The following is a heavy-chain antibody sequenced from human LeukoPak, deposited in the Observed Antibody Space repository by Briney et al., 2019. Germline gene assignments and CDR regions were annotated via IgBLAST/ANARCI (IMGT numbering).Heavy chain of an antibody. CDR1: EFTFSTYW. V-gene: IGHV3-7*04. CDR2: IRQDGREK. J-gene: IGHJ3*02. Sequence: GGSLRLSCAASEFTFSTYWMNWVRQTPRTGLEWVANIRQDGREKYYVDSVKGGSTIARDNAENSLYLEMNSLRAEDTAVYYCARTYYDSGGHINDDPFDMWGQGTMVTVSS. D-gene: IGHD3-22*01. CDR3: ARTYYDSGGHINDDPFDM.